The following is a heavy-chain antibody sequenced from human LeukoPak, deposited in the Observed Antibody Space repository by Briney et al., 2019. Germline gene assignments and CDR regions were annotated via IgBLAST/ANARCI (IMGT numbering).Heavy chain of an antibody. V-gene: IGHV3-21*01. CDR1: GFTFNTYT. CDR2: ITASSTAI. CDR3: ARDGDYYDSSGYYTYNWFDP. J-gene: IGHJ5*02. Sequence: PGGSLRLSCAASGFTFNTYTMNWVRQAPGKGLEWVSSITASSTAIYSADSVKGRFTISRDNAKNSLYLQMNSLRAEDTAVYYCARDGDYYDSSGYYTYNWFDPWGQGTLVTVSS. D-gene: IGHD3-22*01.